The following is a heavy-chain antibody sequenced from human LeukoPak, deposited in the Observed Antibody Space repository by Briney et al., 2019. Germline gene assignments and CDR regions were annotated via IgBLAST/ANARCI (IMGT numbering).Heavy chain of an antibody. CDR3: ARIGLGVSFGSGFDY. CDR1: GFPLRGYA. V-gene: IGHV3-30-3*01. D-gene: IGHD3-10*01. CDR2: ISYDGRDQ. Sequence: GGSLRLSCVASGFPLRGYAMHWVRQAPGKGGLEWVTMISYDGRDQYYADSVKGRFTISRDDSKNTLFLQMNSLRVEDTAMYHCARIGLGVSFGSGFDYWGQGTLVTVTS. J-gene: IGHJ4*02.